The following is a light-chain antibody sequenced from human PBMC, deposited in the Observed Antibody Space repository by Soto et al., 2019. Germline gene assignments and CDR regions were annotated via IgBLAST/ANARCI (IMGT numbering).Light chain of an antibody. CDR1: SSNIGAGYD. CDR2: GNS. CDR3: QSYASSLSGPGVV. Sequence: QSVLTQPPSVSGAPGQRGTISCTGSSSNIGAGYDVHGYQQLPGTAPKLIIYGNSNRPSGFPDRFSGSKSVTSASLDITGLPAEYEADYYCQSYASSLSGPGVVFGGGTKLTVL. V-gene: IGLV1-40*01. J-gene: IGLJ2*01.